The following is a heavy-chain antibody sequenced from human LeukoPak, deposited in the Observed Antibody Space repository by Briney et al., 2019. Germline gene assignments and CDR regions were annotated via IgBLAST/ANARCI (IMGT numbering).Heavy chain of an antibody. CDR3: VRLVGGDIDY. J-gene: IGHJ4*02. D-gene: IGHD5-12*01. V-gene: IGHV4-59*12. CDR1: GGSISPYY. Sequence: SETLSLTCTVSGGSISPYYWSWIRQPPGKGLEWIGYIYYNGNTNYNSSLRSRVTISVDTSKNQFSLQLNSVTPEDTAVYYCVRLVGGDIDYWGQGTLVTVSS. CDR2: IYYNGNT.